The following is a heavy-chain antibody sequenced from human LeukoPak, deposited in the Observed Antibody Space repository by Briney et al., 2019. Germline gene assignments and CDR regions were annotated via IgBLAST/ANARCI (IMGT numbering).Heavy chain of an antibody. D-gene: IGHD3-10*01. CDR2: VYTNGRA. Sequence: SETLSLTCSVSGGSVGSGSYYWGWIRQPAGKGLEWIGRVYTNGRATYNPSLTSRVSISLDTSKNQFSLKLSSVTAADTAMYYCARVWFGESLDYWGQGTLVTVSS. CDR3: ARVWFGESLDY. J-gene: IGHJ4*02. CDR1: GGSVGSGSYY. V-gene: IGHV4-61*02.